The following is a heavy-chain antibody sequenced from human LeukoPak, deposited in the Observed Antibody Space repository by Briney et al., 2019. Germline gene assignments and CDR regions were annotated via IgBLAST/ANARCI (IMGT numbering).Heavy chain of an antibody. D-gene: IGHD5-24*01. Sequence: GGSLRLSCAAPGFTFDDYAMHWVRQAPGKGLEWVSLTSGDGGSTYYADSVKGRFTISRDNSKNSLYLQMNSLRTEDTALYYCAKTKGEMATILPIDYWGQGTLVTVSS. CDR2: TSGDGGST. CDR1: GFTFDDYA. J-gene: IGHJ4*02. V-gene: IGHV3-43*02. CDR3: AKTKGEMATILPIDY.